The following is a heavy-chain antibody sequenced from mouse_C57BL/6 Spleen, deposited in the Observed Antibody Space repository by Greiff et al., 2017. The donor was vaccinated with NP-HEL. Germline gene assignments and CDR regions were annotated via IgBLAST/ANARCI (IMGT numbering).Heavy chain of an antibody. Sequence: QVQLQQSGAELVMPGASVKLSCKASGYTFTSYWMHWVKQRPGQGLEWIGEIDPSDSYTNYNQKFKGKSTLTLDKSSSTAYMQLSSLTSEDSAVYYCARTGGSSYDYFDYWGQGTTLTVSS. D-gene: IGHD1-1*01. V-gene: IGHV1-69*01. J-gene: IGHJ2*01. CDR2: IDPSDSYT. CDR1: GYTFTSYW. CDR3: ARTGGSSYDYFDY.